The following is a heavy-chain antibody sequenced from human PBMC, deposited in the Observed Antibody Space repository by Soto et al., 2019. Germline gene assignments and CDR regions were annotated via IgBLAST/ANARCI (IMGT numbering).Heavy chain of an antibody. V-gene: IGHV1-18*01. CDR1: GYAFTTDG. J-gene: IGHJ4*02. D-gene: IGHD3-16*01. CDR2: ISAHNGNT. CDR3: ARGIYGDY. Sequence: QVHLVQSGAEVKKPGASVKVSCKGSGYAFTTDGITWVRQAPGQGLEWMGWISAHNGNTNYAQKLQGRVTVTRDTSTSTAYMELRSLRSDDTAVDYCARGIYGDYWGQGALVTVSS.